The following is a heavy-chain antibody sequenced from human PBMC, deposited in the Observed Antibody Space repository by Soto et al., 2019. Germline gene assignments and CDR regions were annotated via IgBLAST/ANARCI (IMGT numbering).Heavy chain of an antibody. J-gene: IGHJ6*02. CDR1: GGTFSSYT. CDR2: IIPILGIA. Sequence: QVQLVQSGAEVKKPGSSVKVSCKASGGTFSSYTISWVRQAPGQGLEWMGRIIPILGIANYAQKFQGRVTITADKSXXTXDXXLSSLRSEDTAVYYCARDRDYDSSGYYPYYYGMDVWGQGTTVTVSS. V-gene: IGHV1-69*08. D-gene: IGHD3-22*01. CDR3: ARDRDYDSSGYYPYYYGMDV.